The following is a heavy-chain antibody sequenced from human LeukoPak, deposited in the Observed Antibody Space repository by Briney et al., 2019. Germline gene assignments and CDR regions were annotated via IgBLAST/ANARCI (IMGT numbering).Heavy chain of an antibody. D-gene: IGHD6-19*01. CDR1: GYTFTSYY. J-gene: IGHJ6*02. CDR3: ARDSSGIAVAGQPYGMDA. Sequence: ASVKVSCKASGYTFTSYYMHWVRQAPGQGLEWMGIINPSGGSTSYAQKFQGRVTMTRDTSTSTVYMELSSLRSEDTAVYYCARDSSGIAVAGQPYGMDAWGQGTTVTVSS. CDR2: INPSGGST. V-gene: IGHV1-46*01.